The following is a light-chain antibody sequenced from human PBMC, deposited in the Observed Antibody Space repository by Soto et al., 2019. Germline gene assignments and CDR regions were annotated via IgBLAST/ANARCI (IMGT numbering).Light chain of an antibody. J-gene: IGKJ4*01. V-gene: IGKV3-20*01. CDR1: ETVPSSY. Sequence: EIVLTQSPDTLSLSAGERATLSCRASETVPSSYLAWFQQRPSQAPRLLIYGASNRATGVPDRFSGSGSGADFSLPINGLEPEDFAVYICQQYGHSPLTFGGGTRVEIK. CDR3: QQYGHSPLT. CDR2: GAS.